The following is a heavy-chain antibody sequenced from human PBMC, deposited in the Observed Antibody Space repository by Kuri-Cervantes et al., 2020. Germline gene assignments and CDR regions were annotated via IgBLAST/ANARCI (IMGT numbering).Heavy chain of an antibody. CDR2: IIPIFGTA. Sequence: SVKVSCKASGYTFTSYGISWVRQAPGQGLEWMGGIIPIFGTANYAQKFQGRVTITADKSTSTAYMELSSLRSEDTAVYYCARDALPYCSGGSCYSGYWGQGTLVTVSS. J-gene: IGHJ4*02. CDR1: GYTFTSYG. CDR3: ARDALPYCSGGSCYSGY. D-gene: IGHD2-15*01. V-gene: IGHV1-69*06.